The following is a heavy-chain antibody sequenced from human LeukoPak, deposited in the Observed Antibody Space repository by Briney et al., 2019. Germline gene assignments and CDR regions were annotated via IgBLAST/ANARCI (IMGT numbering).Heavy chain of an antibody. J-gene: IGHJ6*03. V-gene: IGHV3-11*01. CDR2: ISNSGGTI. CDR1: GGSISSGNYY. CDR3: TRRGYYYMDV. Sequence: PSQTLSLTCTVSGGSISSGNYYWNWIRPPAGKGLEWVSYISNSGGTIYYADSVEGRFTISRDNAKNSLYLQMNSLKTEDTAVYYCTRRGYYYMDVWGKGTTVTVSS.